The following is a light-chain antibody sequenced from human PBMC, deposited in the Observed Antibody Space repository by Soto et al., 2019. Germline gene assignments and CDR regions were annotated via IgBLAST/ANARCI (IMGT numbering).Light chain of an antibody. V-gene: IGKV1-9*01. Sequence: DIKMTQSPSTLSASVGDTVTITCQASQDIAIYLAWYQQKPGEAPKLLIYAASTLYGGVPSRFSGSGSGTDFALTITSLQAEDFATYYCQQLRRYPSTFGGGTKVDIK. CDR3: QQLRRYPST. CDR1: QDIAIY. J-gene: IGKJ4*01. CDR2: AAS.